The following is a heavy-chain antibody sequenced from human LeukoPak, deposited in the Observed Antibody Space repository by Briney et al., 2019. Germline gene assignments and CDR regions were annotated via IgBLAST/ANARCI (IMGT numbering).Heavy chain of an antibody. CDR1: GGSISNGGYY. CDR2: VYYSGST. Sequence: SQTLSLTCTVSGGSISNGGYYWSWIRQHPGKGLEWIGYVYYSGSTYYNPSLKSRVTISVDTSKNQFSLKLSSVTAADTAVYHCARTDSSGYYADYWGQGTLVTVSS. D-gene: IGHD3-22*01. CDR3: ARTDSSGYYADY. J-gene: IGHJ4*02. V-gene: IGHV4-31*03.